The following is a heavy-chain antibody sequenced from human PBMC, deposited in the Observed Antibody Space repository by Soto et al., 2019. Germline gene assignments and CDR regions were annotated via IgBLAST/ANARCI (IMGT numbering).Heavy chain of an antibody. D-gene: IGHD3-10*01. CDR1: GFTFSSYT. CDR3: ARDILSGGAYPDS. J-gene: IGHJ5*01. CDR2: ISSGSSYI. V-gene: IGHV3-21*01. Sequence: PGGSLRLSCAASGFTFSSYTMNWVRQAPGKGLEWISSISSGSSYIYYAGSVKGRFTISRDNAKNSLFLHMNSLRADDTAVYYCARDILSGGAYPDSWGQGTKVTVSS.